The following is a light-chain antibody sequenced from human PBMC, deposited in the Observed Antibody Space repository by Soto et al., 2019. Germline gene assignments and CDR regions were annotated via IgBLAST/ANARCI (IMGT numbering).Light chain of an antibody. Sequence: QSVLTQPPSASGTPGQRVTISCSGSSSNIGSNYVYWYQQLPGTAPKLLIYRNNQRPPGVPDRFSGSKSGTSASLAISGLQSEDEADYFCVAWDDRLDGPVFGGGTKLTVL. V-gene: IGLV1-47*01. CDR1: SSNIGSNY. CDR3: VAWDDRLDGPV. J-gene: IGLJ2*01. CDR2: RNN.